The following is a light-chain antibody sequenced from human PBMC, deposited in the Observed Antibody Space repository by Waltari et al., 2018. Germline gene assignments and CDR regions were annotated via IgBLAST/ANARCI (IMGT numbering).Light chain of an antibody. V-gene: IGLV2-8*01. Sequence: QSALTQPPSASGSPGQSVTISCTGTSNDVGGDSHVSWYQRHPGKAPKVMIYEVSKRPSGVPDRFSGSKSGRTASLTVSGLQAEDEADYYCASYTGSDNSKIFGGGTKLTVL. J-gene: IGLJ2*01. CDR3: ASYTGSDNSKI. CDR1: SNDVGGDSH. CDR2: EVS.